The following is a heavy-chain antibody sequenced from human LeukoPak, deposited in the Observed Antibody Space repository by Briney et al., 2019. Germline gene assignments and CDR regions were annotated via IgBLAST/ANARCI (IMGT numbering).Heavy chain of an antibody. V-gene: IGHV4-39*01. CDR3: AGVTIFGVVIMSLFDY. CDR2: IYYSGGT. D-gene: IGHD3-3*01. J-gene: IGHJ4*02. CDR1: GGSISSSSYY. Sequence: SETLSLTCTVSGGSISSSSYYWGWIRQPPGKGLEWLGSIYYSGGTYYNPSLKSRVTISVDTSKNQFSLKLSSVTAADTAVYYCAGVTIFGVVIMSLFDYWGQGTLSPSPQ.